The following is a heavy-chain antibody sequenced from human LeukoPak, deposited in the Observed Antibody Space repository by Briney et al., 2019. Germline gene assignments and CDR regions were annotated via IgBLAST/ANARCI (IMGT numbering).Heavy chain of an antibody. Sequence: PSETLSLTCTVSGGSISSYFWSWIRQPPGRGLEWIGYIYYSGSTSYNPSLKSRVTISVDTSKNQFSLKLNSVTAADTAVYYCARHRQVQPPLFDYWGQGTLVTVSS. D-gene: IGHD1-1*01. CDR1: GGSISSYF. CDR2: IYYSGST. V-gene: IGHV4-59*08. CDR3: ARHRQVQPPLFDY. J-gene: IGHJ4*02.